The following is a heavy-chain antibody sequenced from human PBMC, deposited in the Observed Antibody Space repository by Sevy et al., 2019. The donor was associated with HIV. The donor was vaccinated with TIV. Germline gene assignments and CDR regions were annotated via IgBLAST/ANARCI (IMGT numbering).Heavy chain of an antibody. D-gene: IGHD6-13*01. CDR1: GASIRDSSYY. Sequence: SETLSLTCTVSGASIRDSSYYWAWIRQPPGKGLEWIGNIYSYGETYYNSSLKSRVTISVDTCKNQFSLSLTSVTAADTAMYFCARSMEQQLDAFDIWGQGTMVTVSS. J-gene: IGHJ3*02. V-gene: IGHV4-39*01. CDR2: IYSYGET. CDR3: ARSMEQQLDAFDI.